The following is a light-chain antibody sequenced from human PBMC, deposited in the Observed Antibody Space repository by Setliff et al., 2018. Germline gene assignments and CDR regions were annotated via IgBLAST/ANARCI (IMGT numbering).Light chain of an antibody. Sequence: QSVLTQPPSASGTPGQTVTISCSGSSSSDIEDSSVTWYQHLPGMAPKLLMYNNNERPSGVSNRFSGSKSGNTASLTISGLQTDDEADYYCCSYAARTGFLYVFGTGTKVTVL. J-gene: IGLJ1*01. CDR3: CSYAARTGFLYV. V-gene: IGLV1-44*01. CDR2: NNN. CDR1: SSSDIEDSS.